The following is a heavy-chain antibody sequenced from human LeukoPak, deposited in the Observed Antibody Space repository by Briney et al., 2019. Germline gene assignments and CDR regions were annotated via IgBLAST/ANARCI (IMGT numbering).Heavy chain of an antibody. CDR1: GGSISSYY. D-gene: IGHD3-9*01. CDR3: AKDHDILRY. J-gene: IGHJ4*02. Sequence: PSETLSLTCTVSGGSISSYYWSWIRQPPGKGLEWIGYIHYSGSTNYNPSLKSRVTISVDTSKNQFSLKLSSVTAADTAVYYCAKDHDILRYWGQGTLVTVSS. V-gene: IGHV4-59*12. CDR2: IHYSGST.